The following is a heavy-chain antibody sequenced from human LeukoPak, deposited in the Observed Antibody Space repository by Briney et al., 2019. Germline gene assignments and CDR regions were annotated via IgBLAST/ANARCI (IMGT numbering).Heavy chain of an antibody. Sequence: GGSLRLSCAASGFTFSSHDMHWVRQAPGKGLVCVSRINSDGSSRNHADSVKGRFTISRDDAKNTLYLQMNSLRAEDTAVYYCVRDPRFSENFDYWGQGTLVTVSS. V-gene: IGHV3-74*01. CDR3: VRDPRFSENFDY. CDR2: INSDGSSR. CDR1: GFTFSSHD. D-gene: IGHD3-10*01. J-gene: IGHJ4*02.